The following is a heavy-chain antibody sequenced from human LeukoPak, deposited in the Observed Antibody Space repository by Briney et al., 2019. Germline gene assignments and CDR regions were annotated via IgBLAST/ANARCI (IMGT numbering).Heavy chain of an antibody. CDR2: IIPILGIA. V-gene: IGHV1-69*04. CDR3: ARSAQLGVPFDY. D-gene: IGHD2-2*01. Sequence: SVKVSCKASGGTFSSYAISWVRQAPGQGLEWVGRIIPILGIANYAQKFQGRVTITADKSTSTAYMELSSLRSEDTTVYYCARSAQLGVPFDYWGQGTLVTVSS. CDR1: GGTFSSYA. J-gene: IGHJ4*02.